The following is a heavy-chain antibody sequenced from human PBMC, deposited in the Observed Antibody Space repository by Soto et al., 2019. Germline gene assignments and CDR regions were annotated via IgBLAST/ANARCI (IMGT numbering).Heavy chain of an antibody. V-gene: IGHV3-66*01. D-gene: IGHD2-2*01. CDR1: GFTVSNNY. CDR3: ARGASIAVVPALAV. CDR2: IYSGGNT. Sequence: EVQLVESGGGLVQPGGSLRLSCAASGFTVSNNYMSWVRQAPGKGLEWVAVIYSGGNTYYADSVKGRFTISRDNSKNRLYLQMNNLRVEDTAVYYCARGASIAVVPALAVCGQGTTVTVSS. J-gene: IGHJ6*02.